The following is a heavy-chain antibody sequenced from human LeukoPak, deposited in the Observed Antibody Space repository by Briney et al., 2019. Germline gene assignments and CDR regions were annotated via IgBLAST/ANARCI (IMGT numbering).Heavy chain of an antibody. CDR1: GYTFTSYD. CDR3: ARDSHIVVVPAASFGMDV. D-gene: IGHD2-2*01. V-gene: IGHV1-8*01. Sequence: ASVKVSCKASGYTFTSYDINWVRQATGQGLEWMGWMNPNSGNTGYAQKFQGRVTMTRNTSISTAYMELSSLRSEDTAVYYCARDSHIVVVPAASFGMDVGGQGTTVTVSS. CDR2: MNPNSGNT. J-gene: IGHJ6*02.